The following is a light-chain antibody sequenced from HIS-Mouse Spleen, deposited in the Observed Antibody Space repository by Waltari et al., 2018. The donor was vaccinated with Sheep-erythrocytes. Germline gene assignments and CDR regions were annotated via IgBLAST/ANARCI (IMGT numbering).Light chain of an antibody. CDR3: CSYAGSYTFWV. CDR2: DVS. Sequence: QSALTQPRSVSGSPGQSVTISCTGTSSDVGGYNYVSWYQQHPGKAPKLMIYDVSKRPSGVPDRFSGSKSGNTASLTISGLQAEDEADYYCCSYAGSYTFWVFGGGT. V-gene: IGLV2-11*01. CDR1: SSDVGGYNY. J-gene: IGLJ3*02.